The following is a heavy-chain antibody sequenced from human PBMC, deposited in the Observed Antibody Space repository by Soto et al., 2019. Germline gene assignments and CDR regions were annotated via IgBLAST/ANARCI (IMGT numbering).Heavy chain of an antibody. Sequence: EVQLLESGGGLVQPGGSLTLSCAASGFTFNNYAMSWVRQAPGKGLEWVSGISASGSSTFYADSVKGRFTVSRDFSKNTVSLQMDSLRAEDTAVYFCGKDPNGNYVGGFEFWGPGTMVTVSS. J-gene: IGHJ3*01. CDR3: GKDPNGNYVGGFEF. CDR2: ISASGSST. D-gene: IGHD4-17*01. V-gene: IGHV3-23*01. CDR1: GFTFNNYA.